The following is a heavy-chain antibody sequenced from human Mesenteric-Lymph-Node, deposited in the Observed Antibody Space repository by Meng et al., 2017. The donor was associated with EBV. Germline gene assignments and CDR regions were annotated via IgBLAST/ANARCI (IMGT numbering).Heavy chain of an antibody. V-gene: IGHV4-4*02. CDR3: ASGGVRDPSPPY. CDR2: IYYTGST. D-gene: IGHD3-16*01. CDR1: VDSNSNSNW. Sequence: VAPQALGPGRVKPSGTLSLNGAVSVDSNSNSNWWSWVRQPPGKGLEWIGEIYYTGSTNYNPSLKSRVSMSVDKSKNEFSLEVNSVTAADTAVYYCASGGVRDPSPPYWGQGALVTVSS. J-gene: IGHJ1*01.